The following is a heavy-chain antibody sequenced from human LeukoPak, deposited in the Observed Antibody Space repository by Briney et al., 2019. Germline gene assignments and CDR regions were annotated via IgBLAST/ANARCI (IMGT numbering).Heavy chain of an antibody. CDR1: GFTFSSYS. J-gene: IGHJ4*02. Sequence: PGGSLRLSCAASGFTFSSYSMNWVRQAPGKGLEWVSYISSSSSTIYYADSVKGRFTISRDNAKNSLYLQMNSLKTEDTAVYYCTTSLDIVVVPAADFDYWGQGTLVTVSS. CDR3: TTSLDIVVVPAADFDY. D-gene: IGHD2-2*03. V-gene: IGHV3-48*01. CDR2: ISSSSSTI.